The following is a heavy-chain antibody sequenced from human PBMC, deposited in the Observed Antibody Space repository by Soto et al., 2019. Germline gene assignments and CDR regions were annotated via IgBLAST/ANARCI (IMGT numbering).Heavy chain of an antibody. Sequence: PSETLSLTCTVSGGSISSDYWIWIRQPPGKGLDWIGYILYNGRTYYNPSLKSRVSISVDTSKNQFSLKVTSVTAADTAVYYCARGLYSSGGPADWGQGTLVTVSS. V-gene: IGHV4-59*01. CDR2: ILYNGRT. D-gene: IGHD3-10*01. CDR1: GGSISSDY. CDR3: ARGLYSSGGPAD. J-gene: IGHJ4*02.